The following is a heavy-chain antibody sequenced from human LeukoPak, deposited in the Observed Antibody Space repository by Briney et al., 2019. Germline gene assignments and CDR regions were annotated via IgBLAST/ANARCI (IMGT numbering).Heavy chain of an antibody. CDR3: AYYYDSSGYYSGYFQH. CDR2: ISGSGGST. D-gene: IGHD3-22*01. Sequence: GGSLRLSCAASGYTFSTYGMAWVRQAPGKGLEWVSAISGSGGSTYYADSVKGRFTISRDNSKNTLYLQMNSLGAEDTAVYYCAYYYDSSGYYSGYFQHWGQGTLVTVSS. CDR1: GYTFSTYG. J-gene: IGHJ1*01. V-gene: IGHV3-23*01.